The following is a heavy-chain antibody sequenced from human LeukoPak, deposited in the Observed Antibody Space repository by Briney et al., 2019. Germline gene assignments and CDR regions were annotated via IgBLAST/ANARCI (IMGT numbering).Heavy chain of an antibody. D-gene: IGHD3-10*01. CDR2: IKQDGTEK. CDR1: GFSFTTYW. CDR3: AKDKGYYGSGSYPDY. J-gene: IGHJ4*02. Sequence: GESLRLSCAASGFSFTTYWMSWVRQAPGKGLEWVANIKQDGTEKYYVDSVKGRFTISRDNSKNTLYLQMNSLRAEDTAVYYCAKDKGYYGSGSYPDYWGQGTLVTVSS. V-gene: IGHV3-7*01.